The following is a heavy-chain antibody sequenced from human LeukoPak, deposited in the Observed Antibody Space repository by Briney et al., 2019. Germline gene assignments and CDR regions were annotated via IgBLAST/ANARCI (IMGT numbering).Heavy chain of an antibody. CDR3: ASHRNPYYYDSSGYYYC. D-gene: IGHD3-22*01. CDR2: IYYSGST. V-gene: IGHV4-39*01. J-gene: IGHJ4*02. CDR1: GFTFSSYA. Sequence: GSLRLSCAASGFTFSSYAMNWVRQPPGKGLEWIGSIYYSGSTYYNPSLKSRVTISVDTSKNQFSLKLSSVTAADTAVYYCASHRNPYYYDSSGYYYCWGQGTLVTVSS.